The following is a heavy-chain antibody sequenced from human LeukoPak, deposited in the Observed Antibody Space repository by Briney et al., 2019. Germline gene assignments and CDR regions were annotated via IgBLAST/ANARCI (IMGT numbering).Heavy chain of an antibody. D-gene: IGHD6-19*01. CDR1: GFTFSSYA. J-gene: IGHJ6*02. Sequence: SGGSLRLSCAASGFTFSSYAMSWVRQAPGKGLEWVSSISGSGVSGRGGRTFYADSVKGRFTISRDNSKNTFYLQMSSLRADDTAIYYCAKGVAVGEGYYYYGMDVWGQGTRVTVS. CDR2: ISGSGVSGRGGRT. CDR3: AKGVAVGEGYYYYGMDV. V-gene: IGHV3-23*01.